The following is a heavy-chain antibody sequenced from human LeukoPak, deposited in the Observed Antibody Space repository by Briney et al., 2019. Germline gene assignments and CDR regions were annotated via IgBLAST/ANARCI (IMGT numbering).Heavy chain of an antibody. J-gene: IGHJ3*02. CDR1: GGSISSSSYY. CDR2: IYYSGST. Sequence: SETLSLTCTVSGGSISSSSYYWGWIRQPPGKGLEWIGSIYYSGSTYYNPSLKSRVTISVDTSKNQFSLKLSSVTAADTAVYYCARLRTAATHAFEIWGQGTMVTVSS. D-gene: IGHD6-13*01. V-gene: IGHV4-39*01. CDR3: ARLRTAATHAFEI.